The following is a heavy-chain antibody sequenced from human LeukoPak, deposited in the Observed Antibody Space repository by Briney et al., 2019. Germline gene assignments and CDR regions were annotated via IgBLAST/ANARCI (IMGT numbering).Heavy chain of an antibody. J-gene: IGHJ6*03. CDR1: GYTFANYD. D-gene: IGHD5-18*01. CDR3: ASGQLRHYYYYYMDV. CDR2: MNPHSGNT. Sequence: GASVKVSCKASGYTFANYDINWVRQASGQGLEWMGWMNPHSGNTGYAQNFQGRVTMTRNTSISTAYMELRSLRSEDTAVYYCASGQLRHYYYYYMDVWGKGTTVTISS. V-gene: IGHV1-8*01.